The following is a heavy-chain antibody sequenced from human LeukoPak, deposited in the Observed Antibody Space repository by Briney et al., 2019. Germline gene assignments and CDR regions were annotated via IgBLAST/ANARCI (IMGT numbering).Heavy chain of an antibody. V-gene: IGHV1-18*01. CDR1: GFPFSISA. Sequence: GTSVKVSCKASGFPFSISAMQWVRQARGQGLEWMGWISVYNGNTNYAQKLQGRVTMTTDTSTTTAYMELRSLRSDDTAVYYCARDHRDSSGYLMNYWGQGTLVTVSS. J-gene: IGHJ4*02. D-gene: IGHD3-22*01. CDR2: ISVYNGNT. CDR3: ARDHRDSSGYLMNY.